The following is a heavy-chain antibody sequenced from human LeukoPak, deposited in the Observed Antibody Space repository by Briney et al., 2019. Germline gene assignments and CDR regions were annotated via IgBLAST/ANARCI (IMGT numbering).Heavy chain of an antibody. CDR1: GFTFKRKA. Sequence: GGSLRLSCAASGFTFKRKAMSWVRQAPGKGLEWVSGISGSGGTTNYADSVKGRFTISRDNPKNTLYLQMNSLRADDTAVYYCAKERDGYNPFDDWGQGTLVTVSS. CDR3: AKERDGYNPFDD. CDR2: ISGSGGTT. D-gene: IGHD5-24*01. V-gene: IGHV3-23*01. J-gene: IGHJ4*02.